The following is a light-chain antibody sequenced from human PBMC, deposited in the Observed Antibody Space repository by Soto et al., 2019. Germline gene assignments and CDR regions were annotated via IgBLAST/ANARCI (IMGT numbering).Light chain of an antibody. CDR2: RNN. Sequence: QSVLTQPPSASGTPGQRVTISCSGSSSNIGSNSVNWYQQLPGTAPKLLIYRNNQRPSGVPDRFSVSKSGTSASLAISGLQSEDEADYYCATWDDSLNGVVLGGGTKLTLL. J-gene: IGLJ2*01. CDR3: ATWDDSLNGVV. CDR1: SSNIGSNS. V-gene: IGLV1-44*01.